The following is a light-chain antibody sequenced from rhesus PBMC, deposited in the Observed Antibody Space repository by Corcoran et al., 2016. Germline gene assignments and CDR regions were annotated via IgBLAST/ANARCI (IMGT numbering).Light chain of an antibody. V-gene: IGKV1-74*01. CDR2: KTS. CDR3: QHHYGAAYS. CDR1: ENVDNY. J-gene: IGKJ2*01. Sequence: DIQMTQSPSSLSASIGDRLSITCRASENVDNYLNWYHQSPGKAPKLLIYKTSTLQNEVPSRFSGSGSGTNYTFSISSLVSEDVGTYFCQHHYGAAYSFGQGTRVEIK.